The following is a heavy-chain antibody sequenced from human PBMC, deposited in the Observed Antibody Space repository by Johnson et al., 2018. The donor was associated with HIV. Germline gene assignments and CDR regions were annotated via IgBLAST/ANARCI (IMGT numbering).Heavy chain of an antibody. CDR3: VRGLLWFGGCLEAFDI. V-gene: IGHV3-53*01. Sequence: EMQLVESGGGLIQPGGSLRLSCAASGFTVSSNYMNWVRQAPGKGLEWVSVIYSGGSTYYADSVRGRFTISRDNSKNTLYLQMTSLRAEDTAVYYCVRGLLWFGGCLEAFDIWGQGTMGTVSS. J-gene: IGHJ3*02. D-gene: IGHD3-10*01. CDR1: GFTVSSNY. CDR2: IYSGGST.